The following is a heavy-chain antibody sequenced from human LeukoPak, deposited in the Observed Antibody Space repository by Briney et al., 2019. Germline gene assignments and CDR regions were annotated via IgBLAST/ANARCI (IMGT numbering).Heavy chain of an antibody. CDR3: AKGVGTTSSHFHH. Sequence: PGGSLRLSCAASGFTFSSYDMTWVRQAPGKGLESVSAISASGGRTFYADSVKGRFTISRDDSKNTLYPQMNSLRAEDTAVYYCAKGVGTTSSHFHHWGQGTLVTVSS. D-gene: IGHD1-26*01. CDR2: ISASGGRT. J-gene: IGHJ1*01. V-gene: IGHV3-23*01. CDR1: GFTFSSYD.